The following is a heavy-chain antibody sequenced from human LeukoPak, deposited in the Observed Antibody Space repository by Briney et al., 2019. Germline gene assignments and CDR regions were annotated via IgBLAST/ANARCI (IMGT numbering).Heavy chain of an antibody. CDR3: ARVAAGIGFFQH. CDR2: IHHSGST. D-gene: IGHD6-13*01. J-gene: IGHJ1*01. V-gene: IGHV4-38-2*01. Sequence: GSLRLSCAASGFTFSSYAMSWVRQAPGKGLEWIGNIHHSGSTYYNPSLKSRVTISVDTSKNQLSLKLSSVTAADTAVYYCARVAAGIGFFQHWGQGTLVTVSS. CDR1: GFTFSSYA.